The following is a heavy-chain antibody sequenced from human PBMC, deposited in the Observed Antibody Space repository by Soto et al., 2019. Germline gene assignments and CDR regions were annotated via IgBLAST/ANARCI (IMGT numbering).Heavy chain of an antibody. J-gene: IGHJ4*02. V-gene: IGHV3-21*01. CDR1: GFTVSSYS. Sequence: PGGSLRLSCAASGFTVSSYSMNWVRQAPGKGLEWVSSISSSSSYIYYADSVKGRFTISRDNAKNSLYLQMNSLRAEDTAVYYCARAYVILSRAYYFDYWGQGTLVTVSS. CDR3: ARAYVILSRAYYFDY. D-gene: IGHD3-16*01. CDR2: ISSSSSYI.